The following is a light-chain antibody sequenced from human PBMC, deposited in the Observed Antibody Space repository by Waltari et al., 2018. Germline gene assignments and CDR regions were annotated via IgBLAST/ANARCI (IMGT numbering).Light chain of an antibody. J-gene: IGKJ4*01. V-gene: IGKV3-20*01. CDR2: AES. CDR3: QQFGSSPFT. Sequence: EIVLTQSPGTLSLSPGERATLSCRASESVSSRHLAWYQQKPGQAPRLLIYAESYRATGIPDRFSGSGSGTDFTLTISRLEPEDFAVYYCQQFGSSPFTFGGGTKVEIK. CDR1: ESVSSRH.